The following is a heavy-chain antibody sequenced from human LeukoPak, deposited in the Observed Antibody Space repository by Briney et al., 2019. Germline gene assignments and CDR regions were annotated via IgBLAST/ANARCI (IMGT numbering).Heavy chain of an antibody. J-gene: IGHJ3*02. Sequence: AAVKVSCKSSGYTFTSYGISLVRQAPGQGLEWMGLISAYNGNTNYAQKLQGRVTMTTDTSTSTAYLELRSLRSDDTAVYYCARDQYSSGWSYAFHIWGQGTMVTVSS. CDR3: ARDQYSSGWSYAFHI. V-gene: IGHV1-18*01. D-gene: IGHD6-19*01. CDR2: ISAYNGNT. CDR1: GYTFTSYG.